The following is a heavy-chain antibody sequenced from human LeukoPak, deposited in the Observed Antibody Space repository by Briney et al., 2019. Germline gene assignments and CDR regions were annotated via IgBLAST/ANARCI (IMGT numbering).Heavy chain of an antibody. CDR1: GYTFTSYG. D-gene: IGHD4-17*01. J-gene: IGHJ6*02. V-gene: IGHV1-69*13. Sequence: EASVKVSCKASGYTFTSYGISWVRQAPGQGLEWMGGIIPIFGTANYAQKFQGRVTITADESTSTAYMELSSLRSEDTAVYYCARRPESDYGDYGDRYYYYGMDVWGQGTTVTVSS. CDR3: ARRPESDYGDYGDRYYYYGMDV. CDR2: IIPIFGTA.